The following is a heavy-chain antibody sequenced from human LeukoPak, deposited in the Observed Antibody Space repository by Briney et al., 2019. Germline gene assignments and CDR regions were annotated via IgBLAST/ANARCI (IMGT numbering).Heavy chain of an antibody. Sequence: GRSLRLSCAASGFTFSSYGMHWVRQAQGKGLEWVAVIWYDGSNKYYADSVKGRFTISRDNSKNTLYLQMNSLRAEDTAVYYCARDVPTQSIRGYSYGPVDYWGQGTLVTVSS. J-gene: IGHJ4*02. D-gene: IGHD5-18*01. CDR2: IWYDGSNK. CDR3: ARDVPTQSIRGYSYGPVDY. CDR1: GFTFSSYG. V-gene: IGHV3-33*01.